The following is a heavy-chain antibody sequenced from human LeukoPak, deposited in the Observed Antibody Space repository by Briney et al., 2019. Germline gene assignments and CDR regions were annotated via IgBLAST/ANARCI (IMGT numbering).Heavy chain of an antibody. CDR1: GFTFSRYG. D-gene: IGHD3-10*01. J-gene: IGHJ4*02. CDR2: ISYDGSNK. Sequence: GRSLRLSCAASGFTFSRYGMHWVRQAPGKGLEWVTAISYDGSNKYYADSVKGRFTISRDNSKNTLYLQMNSLRAEDTAVYYCAKDHGGYGSFDYWGQGTLVTVSS. V-gene: IGHV3-30*04. CDR3: AKDHGGYGSFDY.